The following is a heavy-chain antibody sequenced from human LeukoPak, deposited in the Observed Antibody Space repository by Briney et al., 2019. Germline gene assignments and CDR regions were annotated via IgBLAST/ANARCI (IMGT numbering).Heavy chain of an antibody. V-gene: IGHV3-64*02. CDR2: ISSNGDNT. Sequence: GGSLRLSCAASGFTFSSYSMHWVRQAPGKGLEYVSAISSNGDNTYYADFVKGRFTISRDNSKNTLILQMGSLRAEDMAVYYCARVGGENYFDYWGQGTLVTVSS. CDR3: ARVGGENYFDY. D-gene: IGHD4-17*01. CDR1: GFTFSSYS. J-gene: IGHJ4*02.